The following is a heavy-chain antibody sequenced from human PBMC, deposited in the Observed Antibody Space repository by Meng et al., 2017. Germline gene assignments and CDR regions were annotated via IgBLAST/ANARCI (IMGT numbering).Heavy chain of an antibody. V-gene: IGHV4-38-2*02. CDR2: TYHSGGA. CDR3: ARVVVVTAAKDWFDA. J-gene: IGHJ5*02. Sequence: SDTLSLTCIVSGYSIISVYYWGWIRQPPGKGLEWIGETYHSGGANYNPSLKSRVTISADKSKNQFSLNLNSITAADTAVYYCARVVVVTAAKDWFDAWGQGTLVTVSS. CDR1: GYSIISVYY. D-gene: IGHD2-2*01.